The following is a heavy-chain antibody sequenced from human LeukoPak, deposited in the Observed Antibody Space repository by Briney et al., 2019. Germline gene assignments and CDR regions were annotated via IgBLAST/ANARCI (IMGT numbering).Heavy chain of an antibody. CDR3: ARGIWSARTVDYYLDY. CDR2: IIPIFGTA. D-gene: IGHD2-21*01. CDR1: GGTFSSYA. Sequence: GASVKVSCKASGGTFSSYAISWVRQAPGQGLEWMGGIIPIFGTANYAQKFQGRVTITADESTSTAYMELSSLTSEDTAVYYCARGIWSARTVDYYLDYWGQGTLVTVSS. V-gene: IGHV1-69*01. J-gene: IGHJ4*02.